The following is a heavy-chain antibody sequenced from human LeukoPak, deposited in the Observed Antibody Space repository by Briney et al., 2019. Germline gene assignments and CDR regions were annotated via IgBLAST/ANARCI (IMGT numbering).Heavy chain of an antibody. J-gene: IGHJ5*02. V-gene: IGHV3-74*01. CDR2: INSDGGGA. Sequence: GGSLRLSCAASGLTFCNNWMHWVRHGPGKGLVWISRINSDGGGAIYADSVKGRFTVSRDNAKNTLYLQMNSLRAEDTAVYYCARDVPHNWFDTWGQGTLVTVSS. CDR3: ARDVPHNWFDT. CDR1: GLTFCNNW.